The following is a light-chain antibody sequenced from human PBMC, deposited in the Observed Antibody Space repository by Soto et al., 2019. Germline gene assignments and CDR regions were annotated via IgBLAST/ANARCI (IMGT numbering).Light chain of an antibody. CDR2: DVS. CDR3: AAGDDSLRGVV. Sequence: QSALTQPRSVSGSPGQSVTISCTGTSSDVGGYNYVSWYQHHPGKAPKLIIYDVSKRPSGVPDRFSGSKSGNTASLTISGLQAEDGADYYCAAGDDSLRGVVFGGGTKLTVL. J-gene: IGLJ2*01. CDR1: SSDVGGYNY. V-gene: IGLV2-11*01.